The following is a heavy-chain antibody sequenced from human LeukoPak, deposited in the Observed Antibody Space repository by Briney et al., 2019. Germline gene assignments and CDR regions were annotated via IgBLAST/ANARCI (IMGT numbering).Heavy chain of an antibody. D-gene: IGHD1-1*01. J-gene: IGHJ4*02. V-gene: IGHV5-51*01. CDR2: IYPGDSDT. CDR3: ARLRRPTGTKIPLYSDY. CDR1: GYRFTSYW. Sequence: GESLQISCKGSGYRFTSYWTAWVRQMPGKGLEGMGIIYPGDSDTRYSPSFQGQVTISADQSISTAYLQWSSLKGSDTAMYYCARLRRPTGTKIPLYSDYWGQGTLVTVSS.